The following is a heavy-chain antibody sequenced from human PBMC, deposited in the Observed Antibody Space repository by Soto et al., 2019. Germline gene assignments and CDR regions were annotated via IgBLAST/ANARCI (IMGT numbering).Heavy chain of an antibody. D-gene: IGHD6-13*01. V-gene: IGHV1-69*13. CDR2: IIPIFGTA. CDR1: GGTFSSYA. J-gene: IGHJ5*02. CDR3: ARDSYSSSWYNWFDP. Sequence: SVKVSCKASGGTFSSYAISWVRQAPGQRLEWMGGIIPIFGTANYAQKFQGRVTITADESTSTAYMELSSLRSEDTALYYCARDSYSSSWYNWFDPWGQGTLVTVSS.